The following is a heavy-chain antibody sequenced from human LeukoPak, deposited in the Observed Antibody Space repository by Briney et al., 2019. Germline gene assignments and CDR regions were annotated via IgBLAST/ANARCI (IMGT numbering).Heavy chain of an antibody. J-gene: IGHJ5*02. CDR2: ISGSGGST. CDR3: AKDLARIQLWSTNDWFDP. D-gene: IGHD5-18*01. Sequence: GGSLRLSCAASGFTFSSYAMSWVRQAPGKGLEWVSTISGSGGSTYYADSVKGRFTISRDNSKNTLYLQMNSLRAEDTAVYYCAKDLARIQLWSTNDWFDPWGQGTLVTVSS. CDR1: GFTFSSYA. V-gene: IGHV3-23*01.